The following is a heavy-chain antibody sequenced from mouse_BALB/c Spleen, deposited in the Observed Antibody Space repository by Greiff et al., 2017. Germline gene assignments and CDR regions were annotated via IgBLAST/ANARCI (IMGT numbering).Heavy chain of an antibody. Sequence: VKLVESGAELAKPGASVKMSCKASGYTFTSYWMHWVKQRPGQGLEWIGYINPSTGYTEYNQKFKDKATLTADKSSSTAYMQLSSLTSEDSAVYYCALGLRGFAYWGQGTLVTVSA. J-gene: IGHJ3*01. D-gene: IGHD3-1*01. CDR1: GYTFTSYW. CDR3: ALGLRGFAY. V-gene: IGHV1-7*01. CDR2: INPSTGYT.